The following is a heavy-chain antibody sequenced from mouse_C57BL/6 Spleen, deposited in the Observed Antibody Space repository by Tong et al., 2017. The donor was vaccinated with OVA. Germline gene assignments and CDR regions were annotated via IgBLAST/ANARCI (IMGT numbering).Heavy chain of an antibody. D-gene: IGHD4-1*01. V-gene: IGHV1S130*01. Sequence: MQLKESGSVLVRPGASVKLSCKASGYTFTSSWMHWAKQRPGQGLEWIGEIHPNSGNTNYNEKFKGKATLTVDTSDSTAYVDLSSLTSEDSAVYYRATGTDYDYWGQGTTHTVSS. CDR1: GYTFTSSW. CDR3: ATGTDYDY. CDR2: IHPNSGNT. J-gene: IGHJ2*01.